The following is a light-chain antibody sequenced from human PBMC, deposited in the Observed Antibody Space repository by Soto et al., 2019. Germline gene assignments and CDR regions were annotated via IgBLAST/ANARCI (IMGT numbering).Light chain of an antibody. CDR3: QLYNSYSEA. V-gene: IGKV1-5*03. J-gene: IGKJ1*01. Sequence: DIQMSQSPSSVSAAVGYRDKNTWLASQGVSTWLAWYQQKPGKAPKLLIYKASTLKSGVPSRFSGSGSGTEFTLTISSLQPDDFATYYCQLYNSYSEAFGQGTKVDIK. CDR2: KAS. CDR1: QGVSTW.